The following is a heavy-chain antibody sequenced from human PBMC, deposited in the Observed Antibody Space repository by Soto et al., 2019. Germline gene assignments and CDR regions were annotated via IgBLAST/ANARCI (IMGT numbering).Heavy chain of an antibody. Sequence: GGSLRLSCAASGFTFDDYAMHWVRQAPGKGLEWVSGISWNSGSIGYADSVKGRFTISRDNAKKSLYLQMNSLRAEDTALYYCAKDKELGPVAYYGMDVWGQGTTVTV. V-gene: IGHV3-9*01. CDR2: ISWNSGSI. CDR1: GFTFDDYA. CDR3: AKDKELGPVAYYGMDV. D-gene: IGHD2-2*01. J-gene: IGHJ6*02.